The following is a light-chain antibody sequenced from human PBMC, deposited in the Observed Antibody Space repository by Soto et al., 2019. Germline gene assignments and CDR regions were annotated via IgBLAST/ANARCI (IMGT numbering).Light chain of an antibody. CDR1: QGVSSY. CDR2: GAS. Sequence: EIVLTQSPATLSLSPGERGTLSYRASQGVSSYLAWYQQKPGQAPRLLIYGASSRATGIPDRFSGSGSGTDFTLTISRLEPEDFAVYYCQQRSNWPPITFGQGTRLEI. CDR3: QQRSNWPPIT. J-gene: IGKJ5*01. V-gene: IGKV3-11*01.